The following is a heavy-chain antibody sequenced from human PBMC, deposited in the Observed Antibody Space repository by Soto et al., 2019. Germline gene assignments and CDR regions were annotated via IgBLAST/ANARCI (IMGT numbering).Heavy chain of an antibody. CDR3: TKDVTGDIGADF. V-gene: IGHV3-23*05. CDR2: IKTSGDTT. J-gene: IGHJ4*02. Sequence: PGGSLRLSCAASGFAFSNCAMSWVRQAPGKGLEWVSTIKTSGDTTFYADPVKGRFTTSRDDSKNTLYLQMNSLRDEDTATYYCTKDVTGDIGADFWGQGTPVTVSS. D-gene: IGHD2-21*02. CDR1: GFAFSNCA.